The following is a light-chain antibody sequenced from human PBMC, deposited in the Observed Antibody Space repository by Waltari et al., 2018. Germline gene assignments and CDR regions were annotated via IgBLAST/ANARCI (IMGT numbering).Light chain of an antibody. CDR2: GAS. V-gene: IGKV3-15*01. CDR1: QSVSSN. Sequence: EIVMTQSPVTLSVSPGARATLSCRASQSVSSNLAWYQQRPGQAPRLLISGASTRATGIPARFSGSGSETEFTLTISSLQSEDFAVYYCQHYHNWPPTFGQGTKVEIK. CDR3: QHYHNWPPT. J-gene: IGKJ1*01.